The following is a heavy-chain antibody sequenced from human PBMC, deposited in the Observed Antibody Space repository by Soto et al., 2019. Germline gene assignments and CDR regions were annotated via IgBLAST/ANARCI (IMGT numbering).Heavy chain of an antibody. CDR3: AKVAAAGTRDYYYYYGMDV. J-gene: IGHJ6*02. V-gene: IGHV3-30*18. CDR1: GLTFSSYG. CDR2: ISYDGSNK. D-gene: IGHD6-13*01. Sequence: GGSLSLSCAASGLTFSSYGIHWVRQAPGKGLEWVAVISYDGSNKYYADSVKGRFTISRDNSKNTLYLQMNSLRAEDTAVYYCAKVAAAGTRDYYYYYGMDVWGQGTMVTVSS.